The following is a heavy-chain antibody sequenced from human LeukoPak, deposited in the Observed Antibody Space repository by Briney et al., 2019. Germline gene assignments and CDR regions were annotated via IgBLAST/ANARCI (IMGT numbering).Heavy chain of an antibody. V-gene: IGHV1-2*02. CDR1: GDTFTGYY. Sequence: ASVKVSCKASGDTFTGYYMHWVRQAPGQGVEWMGWINPNSGGAYSAQKFQGRVSMTRDTSISTAYMELSSLRSDDTAVYFCARSYYDSSGYAQVFDYWGQGTLVTVSS. CDR2: INPNSGGA. CDR3: ARSYYDSSGYAQVFDY. J-gene: IGHJ4*02. D-gene: IGHD3-22*01.